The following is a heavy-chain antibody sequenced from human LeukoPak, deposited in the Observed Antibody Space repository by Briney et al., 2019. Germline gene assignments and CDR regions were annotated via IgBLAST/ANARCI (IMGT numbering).Heavy chain of an antibody. V-gene: IGHV3-74*01. CDR3: ARGVGYCSSTSCYWWFDP. CDR1: GFTFSSYC. D-gene: IGHD2-2*01. CDR2: INSDGSST. Sequence: GGSLRLSCAASGFTFSSYCMHWVRQAPGKGLVWVSRINSDGSSTSYADSVKGRFTISRDNAKNTLYLQMNSLRAEDTAVYYCARGVGYCSSTSCYWWFDPWGQGTLVTVSS. J-gene: IGHJ5*02.